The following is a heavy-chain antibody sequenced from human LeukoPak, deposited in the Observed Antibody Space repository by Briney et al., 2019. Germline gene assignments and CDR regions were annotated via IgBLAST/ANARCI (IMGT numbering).Heavy chain of an antibody. CDR3: ASYDFWSGYRDWFDP. D-gene: IGHD3-3*01. CDR2: ISGSGGST. V-gene: IGHV3-23*01. J-gene: IGHJ5*02. Sequence: GGSLRLSCAASGFTFSSYAMSWVRQAPRKGLEWVSAISGSGGSTYYADSVKGRFTISRDNSKNTLYLQMNSLRAEDTAVYYCASYDFWSGYRDWFDPWGQGTLVTVSS. CDR1: GFTFSSYA.